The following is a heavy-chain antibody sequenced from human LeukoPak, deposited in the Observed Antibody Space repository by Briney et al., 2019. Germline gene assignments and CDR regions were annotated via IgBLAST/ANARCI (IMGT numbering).Heavy chain of an antibody. CDR1: GFTFNNYA. CDR2: ISYDGSNK. V-gene: IGHV3-30-3*01. J-gene: IGHJ4*02. Sequence: AGGSLRLSCAASGFTFNNYALSWVRQAPGKGLEWVAVISYDGSNKYYADSVKGRFTISRDNSKNTLYLQMNSLRAEDTAVYYCARDRAAGSVDYWGQGTLVTVSS. CDR3: ARDRAAGSVDY. D-gene: IGHD2-15*01.